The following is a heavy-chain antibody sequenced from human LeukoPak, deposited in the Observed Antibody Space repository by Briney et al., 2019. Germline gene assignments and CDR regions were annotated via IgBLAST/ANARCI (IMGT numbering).Heavy chain of an antibody. Sequence: SETLSLTCTVSGGSISSYYWSWIRQPAGKGLEWIGRIYTSGSTNYNPSLKSRVTMSVDTSKNQFSLKLSSVTAADTAVCYCARQGSYGDYMLVDYWGQGTRVTVSS. D-gene: IGHD4-17*01. CDR2: IYTSGST. CDR3: ARQGSYGDYMLVDY. CDR1: GGSISSYY. J-gene: IGHJ4*02. V-gene: IGHV4-4*07.